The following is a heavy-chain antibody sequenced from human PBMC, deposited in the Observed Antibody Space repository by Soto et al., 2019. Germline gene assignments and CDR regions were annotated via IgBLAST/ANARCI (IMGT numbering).Heavy chain of an antibody. CDR3: ASTHFYDSSNLDY. J-gene: IGHJ4*02. CDR2: IIPIFGTA. CDR1: GGTFSSYA. V-gene: IGHV1-69*01. D-gene: IGHD3-22*01. Sequence: QVQLVQSGAEVKKPGSSVKVSCKASGGTFSSYAISWVRQAPGQGLEWMGGIIPIFGTANYAQKFQGRVTSTADESTGTGYREPGSLRIEGTAVYYCASTHFYDSSNLDYWGQGTLVTVFS.